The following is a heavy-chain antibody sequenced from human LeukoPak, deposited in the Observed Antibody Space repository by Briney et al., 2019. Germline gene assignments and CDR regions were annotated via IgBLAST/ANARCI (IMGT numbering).Heavy chain of an antibody. CDR2: ISSNGGST. J-gene: IGHJ5*02. D-gene: IGHD6-6*01. CDR1: GFTFSSYA. CDR3: AAAPLSSSIPFDP. Sequence: GGSLRLSCSASGFTFSSYAMHWVRQAPGKGLEYVSAISSNGGSTYYADSVKGRFTISRDNSKNTLYLQMSSLRAEDTAVYYCAAAPLSSSIPFDPWGQGTLVTVSS. V-gene: IGHV3-64D*06.